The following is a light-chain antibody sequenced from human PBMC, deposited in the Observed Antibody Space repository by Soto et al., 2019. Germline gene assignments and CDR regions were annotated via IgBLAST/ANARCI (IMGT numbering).Light chain of an antibody. CDR1: SSNIGAGYD. V-gene: IGLV1-40*01. CDR3: QSYDISLSAYV. CDR2: GNS. Sequence: QPVLTQPPSVSGAPGQRVTISCTGSSSNIGAGYDVHWYQQLPGTAPKLLIYGNSNRPSGVPDRFSGSKSGTSASLAITGLQAEDEADYYCQSYDISLSAYVFGTGTKLTVL. J-gene: IGLJ1*01.